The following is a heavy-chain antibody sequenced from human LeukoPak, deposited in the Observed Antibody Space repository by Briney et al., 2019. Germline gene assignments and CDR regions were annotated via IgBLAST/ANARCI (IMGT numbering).Heavy chain of an antibody. CDR2: ISGSSSSI. D-gene: IGHD6-6*01. J-gene: IGHJ4*02. Sequence: PGGALRLSCAASGFSFSSYSMNGGRQAPGKGLEWGSFISGSSSSIDYADSVKGRFTISRDNGKNSLFLHMNSLRAEDTAVYYCARKNTTSSEDYWGQGTLVTVSS. CDR1: GFSFSSYS. V-gene: IGHV3-48*01. CDR3: ARKNTTSSEDY.